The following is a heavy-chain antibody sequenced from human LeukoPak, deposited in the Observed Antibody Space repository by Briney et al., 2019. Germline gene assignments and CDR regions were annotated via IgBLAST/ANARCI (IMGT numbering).Heavy chain of an antibody. CDR2: INHSGST. CDR3: AREGWATGTDAFDI. Sequence: SETLSLTCAVYGGSFSGYYWSWIRQPPGKGLEWIGEINHSGSTNYNPSLKSRVTISVDTSKNQFSLKLSSVTAADTAVYYCAREGWATGTDAFDIRGQGTMVTVSS. CDR1: GGSFSGYY. J-gene: IGHJ3*02. D-gene: IGHD1-1*01. V-gene: IGHV4-34*01.